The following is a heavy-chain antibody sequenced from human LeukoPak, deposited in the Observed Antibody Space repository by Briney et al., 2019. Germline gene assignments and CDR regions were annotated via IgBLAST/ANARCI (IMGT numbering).Heavy chain of an antibody. CDR2: ISYDGSNK. CDR1: GFTFSSYA. V-gene: IGHV3-30*04. D-gene: IGHD3-10*01. CDR3: ARDRAADN. J-gene: IGHJ4*02. Sequence: GGSLRLSCAASGFTFSSYAMHWVRQAPGKGLEWVAVISYDGSNKYYADSVKGRFTISRDNSKNTLYLQMNSLRAEDTAVYYCARDRAADNWGQGTLVTVSS.